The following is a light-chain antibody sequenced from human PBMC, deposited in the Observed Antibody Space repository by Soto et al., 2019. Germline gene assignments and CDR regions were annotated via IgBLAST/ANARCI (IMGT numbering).Light chain of an antibody. CDR2: GAS. V-gene: IGKV3-20*01. CDR1: QSISRY. Sequence: IVLTQSPGTLSLSPGERTTLSCRASQSISRYLAWYQQKPGQGPRLLIYGASSRATGTPDRFSGSGTGTDFSLTMNRLEPGDLALYYCQQYGSSPPTVGQGTKVVIK. J-gene: IGKJ1*01. CDR3: QQYGSSPPT.